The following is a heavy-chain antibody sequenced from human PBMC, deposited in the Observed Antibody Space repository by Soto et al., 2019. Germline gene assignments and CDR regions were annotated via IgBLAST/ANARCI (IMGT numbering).Heavy chain of an antibody. J-gene: IGHJ5*02. CDR1: GFTFSSYG. D-gene: IGHD3-3*01. CDR3: AKDVARVLKGLDAENTEFDP. CDR2: ISYDGSNK. Sequence: PGGSLRLSCAASGFTFSSYGMHWVRQAPGKGLEWVAVISYDGSNKYYADSVKGRFTISRDNSKNTLYLQMNSLRAEDTAAYYCAKDVARVLKGLDAENTEFDPWRHGTLITVSS. V-gene: IGHV3-30*18.